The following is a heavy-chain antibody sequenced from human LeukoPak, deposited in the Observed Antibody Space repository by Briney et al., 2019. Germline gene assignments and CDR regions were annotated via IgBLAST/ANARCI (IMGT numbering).Heavy chain of an antibody. CDR1: GGSISSGDYY. J-gene: IGHJ4*02. Sequence: SQTLSLTCTVSGGSISSGDYYWSWIRQPPGKGLEWIGYINYSGTTYYNPSLKSRVTISVDTSKSQFSLRLTSVTAADTAVYYCARARSCTGGKCFRSFDYWGQGTLVTVSS. CDR3: ARARSCTGGKCFRSFDY. D-gene: IGHD2-8*02. CDR2: INYSGTT. V-gene: IGHV4-30-4*08.